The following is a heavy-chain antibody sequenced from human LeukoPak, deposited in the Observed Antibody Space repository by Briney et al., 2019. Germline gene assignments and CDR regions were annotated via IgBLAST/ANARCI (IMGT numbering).Heavy chain of an antibody. D-gene: IGHD5-12*01. Sequence: QSGGSLRLSCAGSGFTFTTYSMNWVRQAPGQGLEWVSYISGSTAIISYADSVKGRFTVARDNAKKSLYLQMNSPTEGDTAVYYCARGSGYGELDSWGQGTLVTVSS. CDR3: ARGSGYGELDS. J-gene: IGHJ4*02. CDR1: GFTFTTYS. V-gene: IGHV3-48*02. CDR2: ISGSTAII.